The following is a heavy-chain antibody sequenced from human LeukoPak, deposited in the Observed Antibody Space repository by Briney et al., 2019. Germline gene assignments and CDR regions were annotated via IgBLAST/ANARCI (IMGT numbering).Heavy chain of an antibody. J-gene: IGHJ4*02. V-gene: IGHV3-30*04. CDR3: ARDRGGLEVRGVIKNYFDY. CDR2: ISYDGSNK. Sequence: GRSLRLSCAASGFTFSSYAMHWVRQAPGKGLECVAVISYDGSNKYYADSVKSRFTISRDNSKNTLYLQMNSLRAEDTAVYYCARDRGGLEVRGVIKNYFDYWGQGTLVTVSS. D-gene: IGHD3-10*01. CDR1: GFTFSSYA.